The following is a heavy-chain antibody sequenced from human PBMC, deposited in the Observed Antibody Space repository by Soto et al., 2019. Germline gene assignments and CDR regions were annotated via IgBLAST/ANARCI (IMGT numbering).Heavy chain of an antibody. Sequence: GGSLRLSCAASGFTFSSYGMHWVRQAPGKGLEWVAVIWYDGSNKYYADSVKGRFTISRDNSKNTLYLQMNSLRAEDTAVYYCARYGDYERNFDYWGQGTLVTVSS. CDR2: IWYDGSNK. J-gene: IGHJ4*02. CDR1: GFTFSSYG. D-gene: IGHD4-17*01. V-gene: IGHV3-33*01. CDR3: ARYGDYERNFDY.